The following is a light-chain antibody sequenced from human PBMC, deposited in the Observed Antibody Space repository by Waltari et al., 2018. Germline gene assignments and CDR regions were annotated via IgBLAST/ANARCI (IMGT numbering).Light chain of an antibody. J-gene: IGKJ2*01. Sequence: EVVLTQAPAPLSLFPGERAIVSCRASQSVSRSLAWYQKKPGLAPRLLIYDASNRATGIPARFSGSGSGTDFTLTISSLEPEDFAVYYCQQRSSLPLYTFGQGTKLDLK. CDR3: QQRSSLPLYT. V-gene: IGKV3-11*01. CDR2: DAS. CDR1: QSVSRS.